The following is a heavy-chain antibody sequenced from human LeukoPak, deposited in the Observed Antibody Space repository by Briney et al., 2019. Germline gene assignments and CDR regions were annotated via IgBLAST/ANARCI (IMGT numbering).Heavy chain of an antibody. J-gene: IGHJ5*02. CDR3: ARSVEVRGPHPLDP. CDR1: GGSISSGGYY. CDR2: IYSSRST. V-gene: IGHV4-31*03. Sequence: SQTLSLTCTVSGGSISSGGYYWSWIRQHPGKGLEWIGYIYSSRSTYYNPSLKSRVTISVDTSKSQFSLNLSSVTAADTAVYYCARSVEVRGPHPLDPWGQGTLVTLSS. D-gene: IGHD3-10*01.